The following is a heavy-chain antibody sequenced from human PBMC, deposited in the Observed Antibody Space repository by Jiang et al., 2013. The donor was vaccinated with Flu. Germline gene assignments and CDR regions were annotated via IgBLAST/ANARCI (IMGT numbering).Heavy chain of an antibody. V-gene: IGHV3-33*01. J-gene: IGHJ3*02. Sequence: VQLLESGGGVVQPGRSLRLSCAASGFTFSSYGMHWVRQAPGKGLEWVAVIWYDGSNKYYADSVKGRFTISRDNSKNTLYLQMNSLRAEDTAVYYGASLGYINNRNAFDIWGQGTMVTVSS. D-gene: IGHD3-16*02. CDR3: ASLGYINNRNAFDI. CDR1: GFTFSSYG. CDR2: IWYDGSNK.